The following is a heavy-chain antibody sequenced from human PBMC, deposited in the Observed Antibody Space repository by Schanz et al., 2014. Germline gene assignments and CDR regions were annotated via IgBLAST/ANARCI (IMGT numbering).Heavy chain of an antibody. CDR1: GDTFRSYT. J-gene: IGHJ4*02. CDR3: ARTGYDPSLTH. D-gene: IGHD5-12*01. V-gene: IGHV1-69*02. CDR2: IIPITGIT. Sequence: QVQLVQSGAEVKKPGSSVKVSCKASGDTFRSYTINWVRHAPGQGLEWMGRIIPITGITNYAQKFQGRVTFTADKSTSTALLEVNRLRSEDTAVYYCARTGYDPSLTHWGQGTLVTVSS.